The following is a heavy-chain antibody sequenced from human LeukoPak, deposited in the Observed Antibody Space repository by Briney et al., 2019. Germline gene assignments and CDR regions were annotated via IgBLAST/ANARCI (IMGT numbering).Heavy chain of an antibody. V-gene: IGHV4-61*02. CDR2: IYTSGST. CDR3: ARDQRLGGSWDDASDI. J-gene: IGHJ3*02. CDR1: GGSISSGSYY. Sequence: SETLSLTCTVSGGSISSGSYYWSWVRQPAGTGLEWIGRIYTSGSTNYNPSLKSRVTISVDTSKNQFSLKLSSVTAADTAVYYCARDQRLGGSWDDASDIWGQGTMVTVSS. D-gene: IGHD2-15*01.